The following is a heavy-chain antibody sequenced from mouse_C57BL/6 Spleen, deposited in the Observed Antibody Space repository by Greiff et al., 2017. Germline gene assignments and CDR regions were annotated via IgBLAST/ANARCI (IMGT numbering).Heavy chain of an antibody. Sequence: VKVVESGPGLVQPSQSLSITCTVSGFSLTSYGVHWVRQSPGKGLEWLGVIWSGGSTDYNAAFISRLSISKDNSKSQVFFKMNSLQADDTAIYYCARDYDYDGGYFDYWGQGTTLTVSS. V-gene: IGHV2-2*01. CDR1: GFSLTSYG. J-gene: IGHJ2*01. CDR3: ARDYDYDGGYFDY. D-gene: IGHD2-4*01. CDR2: IWSGGST.